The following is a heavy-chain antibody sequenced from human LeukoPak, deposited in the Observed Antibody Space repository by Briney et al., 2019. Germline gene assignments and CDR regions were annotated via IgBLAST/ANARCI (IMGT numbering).Heavy chain of an antibody. V-gene: IGHV1-46*01. CDR2: INPSGGST. CDR1: GYTFTSYY. Sequence: ASVKVSCKASGYTFTSYYMHWVRQAPGQGLEWMGIINPSGGSTSYAQKFQGRVTMTSDTSTSTVYMELSSLRSEDTAVYYCARDQERSGWYGWFDPWGQGTLVTVSS. CDR3: ARDQERSGWYGWFDP. J-gene: IGHJ5*02. D-gene: IGHD6-19*01.